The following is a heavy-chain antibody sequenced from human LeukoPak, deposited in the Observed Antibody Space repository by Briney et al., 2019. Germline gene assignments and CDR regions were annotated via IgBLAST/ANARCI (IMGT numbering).Heavy chain of an antibody. J-gene: IGHJ4*02. V-gene: IGHV3-30*02. Sequence: GGSLRLSCAASGFSFRNYGMHWVRQVPGKGLEWVAYIRHDGSDKYYADSVKGRFTISRDNSKYTLYLQMDSLRSDDTAVYCCAKDSDGGCGNWGQGTLVTVSS. CDR2: IRHDGSDK. CDR1: GFSFRNYG. D-gene: IGHD3-16*01. CDR3: AKDSDGGCGN.